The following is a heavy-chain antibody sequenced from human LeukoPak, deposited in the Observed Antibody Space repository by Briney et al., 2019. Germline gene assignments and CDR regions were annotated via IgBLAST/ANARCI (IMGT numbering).Heavy chain of an antibody. CDR2: IYYSGST. CDR3: ASSGWYWDAFDI. CDR1: GGSISSGDYY. Sequence: PSETLSLTCTVSGGSISSGDYYWSWLRQAPGKGLEWIGYIYYSGSTYYNPSLKSRVTISVDTSKNQFSLKLSSVTAADTAVYYCASSGWYWDAFDIWGQGTMVTVSS. J-gene: IGHJ3*02. V-gene: IGHV4-30-4*01. D-gene: IGHD6-19*01.